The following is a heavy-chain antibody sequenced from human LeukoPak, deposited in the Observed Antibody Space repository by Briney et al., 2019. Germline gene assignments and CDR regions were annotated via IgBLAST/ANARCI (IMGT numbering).Heavy chain of an antibody. D-gene: IGHD2/OR15-2a*01. CDR1: GGSISSGSYY. CDR2: IYTSGST. V-gene: IGHV4-61*02. J-gene: IGHJ4*02. Sequence: SQTLSLTCTVSGGSISSGSYYWSWIRQPAGKGLEWIGRIYTSGSTNYNPSLKSRVTISVDTSKNQFSLKLSSVTAADTAVYYCARGGTPTTDYFDYWGQGTLVTVSS. CDR3: ARGGTPTTDYFDY.